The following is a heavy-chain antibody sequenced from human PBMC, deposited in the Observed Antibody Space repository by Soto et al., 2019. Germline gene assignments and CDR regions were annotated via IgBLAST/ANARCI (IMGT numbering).Heavy chain of an antibody. CDR3: TRGYGSPFDF. CDR2: IRSNAFGGTT. CDR1: GFTFGDYA. V-gene: IGHV3-49*04. D-gene: IGHD6-13*01. J-gene: IGHJ4*02. Sequence: PGGSLRLSCTASGFTFGDYAMSWVRQAPGKGLEWVGSIRSNAFGGTTAYAASVKGRFTISREDSKSIAYLQVNSLKTEDTAVYYCTRGYGSPFDFWGQGTLVTVSS.